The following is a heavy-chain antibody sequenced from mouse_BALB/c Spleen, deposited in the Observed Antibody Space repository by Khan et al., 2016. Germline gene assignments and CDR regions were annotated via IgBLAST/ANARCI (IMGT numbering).Heavy chain of an antibody. D-gene: IGHD4-1*02. CDR3: ARSQLQRRVAY. CDR1: GYTFTDYY. Sequence: QMQLQQSGPELVKPGATVKISCKASGYTFTDYYVNWVKQKPGQGLEWMGWIYPGSGNTKYTEKFKGKATLTVDTSSSTAYMQLSSLKSEDTSVYFCARSQLQRRVAYWGQGTLVTVSA. V-gene: IGHV1-84*02. CDR2: IYPGSGNT. J-gene: IGHJ3*01.